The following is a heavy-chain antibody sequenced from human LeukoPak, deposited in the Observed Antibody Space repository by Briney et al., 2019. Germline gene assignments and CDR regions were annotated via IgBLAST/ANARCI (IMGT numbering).Heavy chain of an antibody. CDR3: ARDSRVWSSTQYYYYYYMAV. CDR1: GGSNSSYY. J-gene: IGHJ6*03. CDR2: IFYSGST. Sequence: PSETLSLTCTVSGGSNSSYYWSWLRQPPGKGLEWIGNIFYSGSTNYNPSLKSRVTISVDTSKNQFSLMLSSVTAADTAVYYCARDSRVWSSTQYYYYYYMAVWGKGTTVTVSS. V-gene: IGHV4-59*01. D-gene: IGHD2-2*01.